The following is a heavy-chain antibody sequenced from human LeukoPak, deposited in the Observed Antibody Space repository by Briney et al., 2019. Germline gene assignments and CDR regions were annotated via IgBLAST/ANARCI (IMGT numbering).Heavy chain of an antibody. CDR3: ARDSHKFDSSGYYPDAFDI. V-gene: IGHV3-48*03. Sequence: GGSLRLSCAASGFTFDDYDMSWVRQAPGKGLEWVSYISSSGSSIYYADSVKGRFTISRDNAKKSLYLQMHSLRAEDTAVYYCARDSHKFDSSGYYPDAFDIWGQGTMVTVSS. D-gene: IGHD3-22*01. CDR2: ISSSGSSI. CDR1: GFTFDDYD. J-gene: IGHJ3*02.